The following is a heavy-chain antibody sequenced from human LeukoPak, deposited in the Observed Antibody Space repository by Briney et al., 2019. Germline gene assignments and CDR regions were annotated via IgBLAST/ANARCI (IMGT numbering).Heavy chain of an antibody. V-gene: IGHV3-23*01. CDR2: ISGSGGST. CDR1: GFTFSSYA. D-gene: IGHD3-22*01. CDR3: AKGEDDSSGYDY. J-gene: IGHJ4*02. Sequence: GGSLRLSCAASGFTFSSYAMSWVRQAPGKGLEWVSAISGSGGSTYYADSVKGRFTISRDSSKNTLYLQMNSLRAEDTAVYYCAKGEDDSSGYDYWGQGTLVTVSS.